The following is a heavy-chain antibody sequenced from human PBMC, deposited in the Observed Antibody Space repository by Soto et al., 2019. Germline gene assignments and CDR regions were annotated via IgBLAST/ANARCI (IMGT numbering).Heavy chain of an antibody. CDR1: GVTFSNYA. Sequence: GGSLRLSCTVSGVTFSNYAMNWVRQSPGKGLEWVSSLSGSGGTTYYADSVKGRFIISRDNSKNTLYLLMNSLRAEDTALYYCAKQRADYGSGADTFYFDSWGQGALVTVSS. V-gene: IGHV3-23*01. CDR3: AKQRADYGSGADTFYFDS. J-gene: IGHJ4*02. D-gene: IGHD3-10*01. CDR2: LSGSGGTT.